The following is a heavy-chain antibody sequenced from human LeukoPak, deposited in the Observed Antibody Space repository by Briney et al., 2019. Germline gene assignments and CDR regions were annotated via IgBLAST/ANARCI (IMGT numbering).Heavy chain of an antibody. CDR3: ARGRYVADAFHI. CDR1: GFTFSSYS. CDR2: ISSLSSTM. Sequence: GGPLRLSCAASGFTFSSYSMNWVRQARGKGLEWVSYISSLSSTMYYADSVKGRFTISRDNAKNSLYLQMNSLRAEDTAVYFCARGRYVADAFHIWGQGTMVTVSS. D-gene: IGHD2-2*01. V-gene: IGHV3-48*04. J-gene: IGHJ3*02.